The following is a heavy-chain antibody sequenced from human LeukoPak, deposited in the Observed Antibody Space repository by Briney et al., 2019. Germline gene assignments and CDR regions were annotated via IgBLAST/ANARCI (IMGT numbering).Heavy chain of an antibody. V-gene: IGHV4-38-2*02. J-gene: IGHJ4*02. D-gene: IGHD2-2*01. CDR2: IYHTGST. CDR3: TRRFCGSTSCYFDY. Sequence: SETLSLTCTVSGYSISSGSYWGWIRQPPGEGLEWIGNIYHTGSTYYNPSLKSRVTISVDTSKNQFSLNLNSVTAADTAVYYCTRRFCGSTSCYFDYWGQGTLVTVSP. CDR1: GYSISSGSY.